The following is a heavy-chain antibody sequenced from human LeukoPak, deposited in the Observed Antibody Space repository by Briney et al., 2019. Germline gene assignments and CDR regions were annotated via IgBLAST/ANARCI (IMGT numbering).Heavy chain of an antibody. Sequence: SETLSLTCTVSGGSISSYYWSWIRQPPGKGLEWIGYIYYSGSTNYNPSLKSRVTISVDTSKNQFSLKLSSVTPADTAVYYCARVDSSGYCFDYWGRGTLVTVSS. CDR3: ARVDSSGYCFDY. J-gene: IGHJ4*02. CDR1: GGSISSYY. D-gene: IGHD3-22*01. CDR2: IYYSGST. V-gene: IGHV4-59*01.